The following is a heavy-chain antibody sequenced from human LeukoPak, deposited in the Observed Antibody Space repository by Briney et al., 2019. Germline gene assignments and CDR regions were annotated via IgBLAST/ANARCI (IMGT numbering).Heavy chain of an antibody. CDR1: GGSISSGSYY. Sequence: PSETLSLTCTVSGGSISSGSYYWSWIRQPAGKGLEWIGRIYTSGSTTYNPSLRSRVTISVDRSKNQFSLKLSSVTAADTAVYYCARDQRTITIFGVVTEGIDYWGQGTLVTVSS. V-gene: IGHV4-61*02. J-gene: IGHJ4*02. CDR2: IYTSGST. CDR3: ARDQRTITIFGVVTEGIDY. D-gene: IGHD3-3*01.